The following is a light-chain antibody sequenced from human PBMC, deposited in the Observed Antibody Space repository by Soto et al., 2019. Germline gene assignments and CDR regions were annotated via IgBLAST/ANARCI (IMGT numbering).Light chain of an antibody. CDR3: NSYTGSGTLV. Sequence: QSVLTQPASVSASPGQSITISCTGTSSDVGGDDYVSWYQQHPGKAPKLIIYEVTYRPSGISNRFSGSNSGNTASLTNSGLQPEDEADYYCNSYTGSGTLVFGGGTKLTVL. CDR2: EVT. J-gene: IGLJ3*02. V-gene: IGLV2-14*03. CDR1: SSDVGGDDY.